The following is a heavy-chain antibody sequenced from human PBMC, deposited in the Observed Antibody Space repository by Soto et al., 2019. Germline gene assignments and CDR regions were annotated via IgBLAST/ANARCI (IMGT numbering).Heavy chain of an antibody. J-gene: IGHJ6*02. CDR2: IYYSGST. CDR3: ARNLHTTANYYSYGMDG. V-gene: IGHV4-31*03. CDR1: GGSISSGGYY. Sequence: PSETLSLTCTVSGGSISSGGYYWSWIRQHPGKGLEWIGYIYYSGSTYYNPSLKSRVTISVDTSKNQFSLKLSSVTAADTAVYYCARNLHTTANYYSYGMDGGGHGTTVTASS.